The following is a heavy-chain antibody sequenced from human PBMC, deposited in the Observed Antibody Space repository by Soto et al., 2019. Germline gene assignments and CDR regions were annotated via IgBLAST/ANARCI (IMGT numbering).Heavy chain of an antibody. J-gene: IGHJ4*02. CDR1: GFIFSNYV. V-gene: IGHV3-30-3*01. D-gene: IGHD3-10*01. Sequence: QVQLVESGGGVVQPGRSLRLSCAASGFIFSNYVMYWVRQAPGKGLEWVAFMSYDGTTKYSADSVKGRFTISRDNSKNTLYLQMNSLRPEDTAVYYCAREVLWSRYFDYWGQGTLVTGSS. CDR2: MSYDGTTK. CDR3: AREVLWSRYFDY.